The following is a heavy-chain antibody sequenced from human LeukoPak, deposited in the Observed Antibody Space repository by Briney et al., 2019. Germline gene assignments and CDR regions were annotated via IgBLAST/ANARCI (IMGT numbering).Heavy chain of an antibody. D-gene: IGHD3-22*01. Sequence: ASVKVSCKASGYTFTNYGISWVRQAPGQGLEWMGWISAYNDNTNYAQKFQGRVTMTTDTSTSTAYMELRSLRSDDTAVYYCARGGYYHDSSGYHYYCDYWGQGTLVTVSS. CDR3: ARGGYYHDSSGYHYYCDY. J-gene: IGHJ4*02. CDR1: GYTFTNYG. V-gene: IGHV1-18*01. CDR2: ISAYNDNT.